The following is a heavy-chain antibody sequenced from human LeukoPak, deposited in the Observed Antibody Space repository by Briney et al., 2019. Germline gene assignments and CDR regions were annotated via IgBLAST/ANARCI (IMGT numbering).Heavy chain of an antibody. J-gene: IGHJ4*02. CDR3: ARSTLRRDYFDY. CDR2: ISAYNGNT. D-gene: IGHD2-2*01. CDR1: GGTFSSYA. Sequence: ALVKVSCKASGGTFSSYAISWVRQAPGQGLEWMGWISAYNGNTNYAQKLQGRVTMTTDTSTSTAYMELRSLRSDDTAVYYCARSTLRRDYFDYWGQGTLVTVSS. V-gene: IGHV1-18*01.